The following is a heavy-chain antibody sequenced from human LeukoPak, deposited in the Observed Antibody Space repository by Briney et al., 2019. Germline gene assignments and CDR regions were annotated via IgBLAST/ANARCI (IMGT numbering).Heavy chain of an antibody. CDR1: GFTVSDNC. J-gene: IGHJ4*02. Sequence: PGGSLKLSCAASGFTVSDNCMSWVRQAPGKGLEWVSVIYSGGKTYYADSVKGRLTISRENSKNTLYLQMNSLRAEDTAVYYCARLLREYCSSTSCNRIYFDYWGQGILVTVSS. CDR3: ARLLREYCSSTSCNRIYFDY. V-gene: IGHV3-66*01. D-gene: IGHD2-2*01. CDR2: IYSGGKT.